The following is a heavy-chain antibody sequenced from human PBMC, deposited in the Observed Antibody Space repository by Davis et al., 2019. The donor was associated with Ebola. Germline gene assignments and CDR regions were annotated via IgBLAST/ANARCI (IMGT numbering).Heavy chain of an antibody. J-gene: IGHJ4*02. V-gene: IGHV1-8*02. D-gene: IGHD2-2*01. CDR2: MNPNSGNT. Sequence: ASVKVSCKASGGTLRSYAISWVRQATGQGLEWMGWMNPNSGNTGYAQKFQGRVTMTRNTSISTAYMELISLRSEDTAVYYCARAVRYSVVVTRSSRKYYSDYWGQGTLVTVSS. CDR1: GGTLRSYA. CDR3: ARAVRYSVVVTRSSRKYYSDY.